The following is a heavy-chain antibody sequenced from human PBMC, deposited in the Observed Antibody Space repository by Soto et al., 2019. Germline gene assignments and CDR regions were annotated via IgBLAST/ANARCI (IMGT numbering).Heavy chain of an antibody. V-gene: IGHV3-74*01. CDR3: TPIDYYATG. J-gene: IGHJ4*02. CDR2: ISGNGINT. CDR1: GFTFSTYW. D-gene: IGHD3-10*01. Sequence: SLRLSCAASGFTFSTYWMHLVRQAPGKGLEWVSRISGNGINTNYADSVKGRFTISRDNAKNTLYLQMDSLRAEDTAVYFCTPIDYYATGWGQGTLVTVSS.